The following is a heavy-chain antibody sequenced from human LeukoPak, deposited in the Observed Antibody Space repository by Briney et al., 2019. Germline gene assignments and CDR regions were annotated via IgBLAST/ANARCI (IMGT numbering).Heavy chain of an antibody. D-gene: IGHD3-10*01. V-gene: IGHV3-23*01. CDR2: VSGSGSTT. J-gene: IGHJ4*02. Sequence: GGSLRLSCAASRFSFANYAMTWVRQAPGKGREWVAIVSGSGSTTYYTDSVKGRFTVSRDNSRNTLYLEMHSLRAEDTAVYYCSRETYYAFDYWGQGTLVTVSS. CDR3: SRETYYAFDY. CDR1: RFSFANYA.